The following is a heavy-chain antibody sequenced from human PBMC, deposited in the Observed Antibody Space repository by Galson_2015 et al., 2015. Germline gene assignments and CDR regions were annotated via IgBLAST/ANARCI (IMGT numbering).Heavy chain of an antibody. D-gene: IGHD3-10*01. CDR3: AREQGVVQGVLTPPSDY. J-gene: IGHJ4*02. V-gene: IGHV3-33*01. CDR2: ICYGGSNK. CDR1: GFTFSSYG. Sequence: SLRLSCAASGFTFSSYGVHWVRQAPGKGLEWVSVICYGGSNKYYADSVKGRFTISRDNAKNTLYLQMNSLRAEDTAVYYCAREQGVVQGVLTPPSDYCGQGTPAPVSS.